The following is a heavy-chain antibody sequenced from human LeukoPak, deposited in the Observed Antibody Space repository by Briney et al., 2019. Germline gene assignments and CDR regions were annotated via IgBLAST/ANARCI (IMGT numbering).Heavy chain of an antibody. D-gene: IGHD3-22*01. J-gene: IGHJ6*03. CDR3: AREENSSGYSYMDV. CDR2: ISSSGSTI. Sequence: GGSLRLSCATSGFTFDDYGMSWVRQAPGKGLEWVSYISSSGSTIYYADSVKGRFTISRDNAKNSLYLQMNSLRAEDTAVYYCAREENSSGYSYMDVWGKGTTVTISS. V-gene: IGHV3-11*01. CDR1: GFTFDDYG.